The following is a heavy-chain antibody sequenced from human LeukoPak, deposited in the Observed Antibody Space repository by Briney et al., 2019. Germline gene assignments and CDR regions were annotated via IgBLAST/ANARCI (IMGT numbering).Heavy chain of an antibody. V-gene: IGHV4-59*01. CDR2: IYYSGST. J-gene: IGHJ4*02. CDR1: GGSISSYY. Sequence: SETLSLTCTVSGGSISSYYWSWIRQPPGKGLEWIGYIYYSGSTNYNPSLKSRVIISVDTSKNQFSLKLSSVTAADTAVYYCAREGGSYFDYWGQGTLVTVSS. CDR3: AREGGSYFDY. D-gene: IGHD1-26*01.